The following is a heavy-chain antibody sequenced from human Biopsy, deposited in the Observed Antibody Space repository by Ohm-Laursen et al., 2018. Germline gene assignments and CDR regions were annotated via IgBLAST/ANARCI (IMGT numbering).Heavy chain of an antibody. Sequence: SSVKVSCKASGDTFSRSAFFWVRQAPGQGLVYLGRIIPIVGITNHAQTFQGRITLTADKSTFMVYMELSRLRSDDTAIYYCARGGSGSGYYGMDVWGQEATVGVSS. CDR1: GDTFSRSA. D-gene: IGHD3-10*01. CDR3: ARGGSGSGYYGMDV. CDR2: IIPIVGIT. V-gene: IGHV1-69*04. J-gene: IGHJ6*02.